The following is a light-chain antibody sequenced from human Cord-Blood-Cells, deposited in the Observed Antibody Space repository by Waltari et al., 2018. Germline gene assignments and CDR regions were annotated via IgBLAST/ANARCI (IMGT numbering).Light chain of an antibody. V-gene: IGLV2-8*01. CDR1: SSDVGGYNY. CDR2: EVS. Sequence: QSALTQPPSASGSPGQSVTISCTGTSSDVGGYNYVYWYQQHPGKAPKLMIDEVSKRPSGVPVRFSGSKSGNTASLTVSGLQAEDEADYYCSSYAGSNNYVFGTGTKVTVL. CDR3: SSYAGSNNYV. J-gene: IGLJ1*01.